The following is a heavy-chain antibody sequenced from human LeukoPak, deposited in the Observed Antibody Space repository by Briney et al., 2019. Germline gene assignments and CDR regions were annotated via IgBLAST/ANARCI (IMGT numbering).Heavy chain of an antibody. Sequence: GGSLRPSCAASGSIFSSYDMHWVRQATGKGLEWVSAIGTAGDTYYPGSVKGRFTISGENAKSSLYLQMNSLRAGDTAVYYCARERQPSGFDYWGQGTLVTVSS. CDR3: ARERQPSGFDY. V-gene: IGHV3-13*01. J-gene: IGHJ4*02. D-gene: IGHD1-1*01. CDR2: IGTAGDT. CDR1: GSIFSSYD.